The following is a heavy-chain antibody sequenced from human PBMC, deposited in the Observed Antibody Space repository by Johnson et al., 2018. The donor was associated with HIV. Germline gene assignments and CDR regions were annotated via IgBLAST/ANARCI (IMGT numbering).Heavy chain of an antibody. Sequence: QVQLVESGGGLVQPGRSLRLSCVASGFTFSNYGMHWVRQAPDKGLEWVAVIYSGGSTYYADSVKGRVTISRDNSKNTLYLQMNSMRAEDTAVYYCARTLGRHDDAFDIWGQGTIVTVSS. CDR1: GFTFSNYG. D-gene: IGHD6-6*01. J-gene: IGHJ3*02. CDR3: ARTLGRHDDAFDI. CDR2: IYSGGST. V-gene: IGHV3-NL1*01.